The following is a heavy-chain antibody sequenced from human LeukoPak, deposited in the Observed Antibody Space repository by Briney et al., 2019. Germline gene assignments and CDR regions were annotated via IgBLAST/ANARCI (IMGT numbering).Heavy chain of an antibody. V-gene: IGHV4-59*01. Sequence: PSETLSLTCTVSGDSISSYVWNWIRQPPGKRLEWIAYISYSGSTNYNPSLKSRVTISVDTSKNQFSLRLSSVTAADTAVYYCARDISGYDTFDIWGHGTMVTVSS. D-gene: IGHD5-12*01. J-gene: IGHJ3*02. CDR3: ARDISGYDTFDI. CDR1: GDSISSYV. CDR2: ISYSGST.